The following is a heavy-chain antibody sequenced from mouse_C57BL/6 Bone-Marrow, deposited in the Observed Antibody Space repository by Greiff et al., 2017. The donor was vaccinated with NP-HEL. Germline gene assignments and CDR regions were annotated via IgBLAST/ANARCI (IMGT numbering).Heavy chain of an antibody. CDR1: GYTFTSYG. D-gene: IGHD2-5*01. CDR2: IYPRSGNT. Sequence: VQLQQSGAELARPGASVKLSCKASGYTFTSYGISWVKQRTGQGLEWIGEIYPRSGNTYYNEKFKGKATLTADKSSSTAYMELRSLTSEDSAVYFCARPYYSNYDYAMDYWGQGTSVTVSS. J-gene: IGHJ4*01. V-gene: IGHV1-81*01. CDR3: ARPYYSNYDYAMDY.